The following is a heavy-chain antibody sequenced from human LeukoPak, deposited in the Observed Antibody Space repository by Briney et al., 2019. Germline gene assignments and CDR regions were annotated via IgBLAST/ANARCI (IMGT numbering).Heavy chain of an antibody. J-gene: IGHJ4*02. D-gene: IGHD3-22*01. CDR1: GFTSSSYW. V-gene: IGHV3-74*01. CDR3: ARGGSSGYPDY. Sequence: PGGSLSLSCAASGFTSSSYWMHWVRQAPGKGLVWVSRINSDGSSTSYADSVKGRFTISRDNAKNTLYLQMNSLRAEDTAVYYCARGGSSGYPDYWGQGTLVTVSS. CDR2: INSDGSST.